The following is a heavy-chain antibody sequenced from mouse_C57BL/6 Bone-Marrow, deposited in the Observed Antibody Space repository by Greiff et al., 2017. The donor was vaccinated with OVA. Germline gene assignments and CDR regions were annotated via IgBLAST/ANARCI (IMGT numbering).Heavy chain of an antibody. J-gene: IGHJ2*01. CDR1: GFPITSGYY. CDR2: ITHSGET. Sequence: VKLQESGPGLVKPSQSLFLTCSITGFPITSGYYWIWIRQSPGKPLEWMGYITHSGETFYNPSLQSPISITRETSKNQFFLQLNSVTTEDTAMYYCAGDIRFDYWGQGTTLTVSS. CDR3: AGDIRFDY. V-gene: IGHV12-3*01. D-gene: IGHD1-1*01.